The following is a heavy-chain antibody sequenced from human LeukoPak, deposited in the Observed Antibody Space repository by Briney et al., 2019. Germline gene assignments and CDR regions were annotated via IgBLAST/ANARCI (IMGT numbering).Heavy chain of an antibody. CDR2: INHSGST. J-gene: IGHJ6*02. CDR3: GAVAASPHYYGMDV. Sequence: TSETLSLTCAVYGGSFSGYYWGWIRQPPGKGLEWFGEINHSGSTNYNPSLKSRVTISVDTSRNQFSLKLSSVTASDTAIYYCGAVAASPHYYGMDVWGQGTTVTVSS. D-gene: IGHD6-19*01. CDR1: GGSFSGYY. V-gene: IGHV4-34*01.